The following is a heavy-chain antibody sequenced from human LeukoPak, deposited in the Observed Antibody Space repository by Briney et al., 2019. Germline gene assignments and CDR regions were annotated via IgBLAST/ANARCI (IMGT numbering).Heavy chain of an antibody. CDR1: GFTFSSYG. CDR2: IRYDGSNK. D-gene: IGHD2-15*01. J-gene: IGHJ5*02. V-gene: IGHV3-30*02. Sequence: GGSLRLSCAASGFTFSSYGMHWVRQAPGKGLEWVAFIRYDGSNKYYADSVKGRFTISRDNSKNSLYLQMNSLRTEDTALYYCAKDIGDCSGGSRWIKNWFDPWGQGTLVTVSS. CDR3: AKDIGDCSGGSRWIKNWFDP.